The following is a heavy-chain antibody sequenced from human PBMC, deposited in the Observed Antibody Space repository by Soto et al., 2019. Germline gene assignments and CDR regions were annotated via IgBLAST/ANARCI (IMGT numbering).Heavy chain of an antibody. D-gene: IGHD1-26*01. CDR3: ARAQVQCELSAFDI. CDR2: ISAYNGNT. V-gene: IGHV1-18*04. J-gene: IGHJ3*02. CDR1: DYNFTSYG. Sequence: ASVKVSCKASDYNFTSYGISWVRQAPGQGLEWMGWISAYNGNTNYAQKLQGRVTMTTDTSTSTAYMELRSLRSDDTAVYYCARAQVQCELSAFDIWGQWTMVTVSS.